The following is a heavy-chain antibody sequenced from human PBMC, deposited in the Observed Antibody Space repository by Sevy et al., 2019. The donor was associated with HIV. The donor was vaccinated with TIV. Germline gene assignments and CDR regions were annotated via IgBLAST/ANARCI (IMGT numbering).Heavy chain of an antibody. CDR3: ARETDNSARWLDP. J-gene: IGHJ5*02. Sequence: GESLKISCAASGFTFNFHGMHWVRQAPGKGLEWVAFIWHDGSNKYMADSVKGRFTISRDNSKNTLFLQMNSLTVEDTAVYYCARETDNSARWLDPWGREPWSPSPQ. CDR2: IWHDGSNK. CDR1: GFTFNFHG. D-gene: IGHD4-4*01. V-gene: IGHV3-30*02.